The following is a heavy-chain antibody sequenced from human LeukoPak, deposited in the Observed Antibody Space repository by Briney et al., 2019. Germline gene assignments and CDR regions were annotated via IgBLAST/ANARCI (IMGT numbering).Heavy chain of an antibody. Sequence: PGRSLRLSCAASGFTFSSYGMHWVRQAPGKGLEWVAVIWYDGSNKYYADSVKGRFTISRDNSKNTLYLQMNSLRAADTAVYYCARVVSPPVQLRYQPTAKYYYYYGMDVWGQGTTVTVSS. V-gene: IGHV3-33*01. CDR1: GFTFSSYG. D-gene: IGHD3-9*01. CDR3: ARVVSPPVQLRYQPTAKYYYYYGMDV. CDR2: IWYDGSNK. J-gene: IGHJ6*02.